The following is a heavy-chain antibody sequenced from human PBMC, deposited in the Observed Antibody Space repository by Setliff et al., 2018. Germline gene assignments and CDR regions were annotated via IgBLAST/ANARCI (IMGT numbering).Heavy chain of an antibody. Sequence: ASVKVSCKTSGYSFISYGISWVRQAPGQGLEWMGWISGYNGNTDYAQNFQGRVTMTTDTSTSTAYMELRSLRSDDTAVYYCARVPRLEWLLPTFDSWGQGTLVTVSS. V-gene: IGHV1-18*01. J-gene: IGHJ4*02. CDR2: ISGYNGNT. CDR1: GYSFISYG. CDR3: ARVPRLEWLLPTFDS. D-gene: IGHD3-3*01.